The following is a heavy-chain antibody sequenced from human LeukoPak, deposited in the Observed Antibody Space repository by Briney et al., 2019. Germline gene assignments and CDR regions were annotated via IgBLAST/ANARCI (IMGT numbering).Heavy chain of an antibody. V-gene: IGHV3-11*01. CDR1: EFSFNDYY. CDR2: IGGSDSII. CDR3: AREMVAGTFDS. J-gene: IGHJ4*02. D-gene: IGHD6-19*01. Sequence: AGGSLRLSCTASEFSFNDYYMSWIRQAPGKGLEWVSDIGGSDSIIAYAGFVRGRFTISRDFASNSVYLQMNRLRDDDTAVYFCAREMVAGTFDSWGQGTLVTVSS.